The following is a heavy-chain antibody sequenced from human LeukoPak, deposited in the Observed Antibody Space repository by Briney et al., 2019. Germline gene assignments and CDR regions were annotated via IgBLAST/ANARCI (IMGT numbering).Heavy chain of an antibody. Sequence: GGSLRLSCAASGFTFSSYSMNWVRQAPGEGLEWISYINSGSSIIYYRDSVKGRFTISRDNANNSLYLQMNSLRVEDTAVYYCARGTYDFWSGYLSYWGQGVLVTVSS. CDR1: GFTFSSYS. D-gene: IGHD3-3*01. V-gene: IGHV3-48*04. CDR3: ARGTYDFWSGYLSY. J-gene: IGHJ4*02. CDR2: INSGSSII.